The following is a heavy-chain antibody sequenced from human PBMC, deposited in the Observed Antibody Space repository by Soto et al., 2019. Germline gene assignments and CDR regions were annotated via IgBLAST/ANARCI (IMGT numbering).Heavy chain of an antibody. J-gene: IGHJ6*02. V-gene: IGHV3-23*01. CDR2: ISDNSGAT. CDR3: VKDWRGENCPCMDV. CDR1: GFTFSTYA. Sequence: EVQLLESGGGLVQPGGSLRLSCAASGFTFSTYAMSWVRQAPGKGLEWVSAISDNSGATYYAESVKGQFTISRDNSRNTLYLQMNNLRAEDTAIYYCVKDWRGENCPCMDVWGQGTTVSVSS. D-gene: IGHD3-3*01.